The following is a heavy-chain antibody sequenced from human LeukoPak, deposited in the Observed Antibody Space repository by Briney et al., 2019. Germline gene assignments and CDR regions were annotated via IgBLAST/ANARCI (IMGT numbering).Heavy chain of an antibody. CDR1: GYTFTSYY. V-gene: IGHV1-46*01. D-gene: IGHD4-17*01. Sequence: ASVKVSCKASGYTFTSYYMHWVRQAPGQGLEWMGIINPSGGSTSYAQKFQGRVTMTRNTSISTAYMELSSLRSEDTAVYYCARGSYGDLYNYWGQGTLVTVSS. CDR2: INPSGGST. J-gene: IGHJ4*02. CDR3: ARGSYGDLYNY.